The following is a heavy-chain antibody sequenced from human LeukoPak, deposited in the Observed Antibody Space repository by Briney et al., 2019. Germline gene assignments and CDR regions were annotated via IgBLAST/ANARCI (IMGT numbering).Heavy chain of an antibody. CDR1: GGSFSGYY. CDR3: ARGPQYPWFDP. CDR2: INHSGST. V-gene: IGHV4-34*01. J-gene: IGHJ5*02. D-gene: IGHD2-2*01. Sequence: SETLSLTCAVYGGSFSGYYWSWIRQPPGKGLEWIGEINHSGSTNYNPSLKSRVTISVDTSKNQFSLKLSSVTAADTAVYYCARGPQYPWFDPWGQGTLVTVSS.